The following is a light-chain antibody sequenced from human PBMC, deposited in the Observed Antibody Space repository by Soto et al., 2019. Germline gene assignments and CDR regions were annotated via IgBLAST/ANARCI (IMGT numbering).Light chain of an antibody. CDR1: QLVISN. Sequence: EIVMTQSPATLSVSPGERATLSCRASQLVISNLSWYQQKSGLAPRFLNHVASIMATCIPARFSGSGSGTEFTLSISSLQAEDFAVYYCQQYNNWPRTFGQGTTLDIK. CDR3: QQYNNWPRT. J-gene: IGKJ1*01. CDR2: VAS. V-gene: IGKV3-15*01.